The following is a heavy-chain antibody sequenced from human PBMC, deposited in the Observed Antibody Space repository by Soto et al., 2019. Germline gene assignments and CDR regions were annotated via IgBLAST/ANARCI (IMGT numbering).Heavy chain of an antibody. Sequence: PGGSLRLSCAASGFTFSSYGMHWVRQAPGKGLEWVAVISYDGSNKYYADSVKGRFTISRDNSKNTLYLQMNSLRAEDTAVYYCAKDGGYYDFWSGLFHYYYGMDVWGQGTTVTSP. J-gene: IGHJ6*02. D-gene: IGHD3-3*01. CDR3: AKDGGYYDFWSGLFHYYYGMDV. CDR1: GFTFSSYG. CDR2: ISYDGSNK. V-gene: IGHV3-30*18.